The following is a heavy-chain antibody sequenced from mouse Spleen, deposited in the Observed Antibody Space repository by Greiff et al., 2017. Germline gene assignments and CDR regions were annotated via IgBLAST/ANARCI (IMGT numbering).Heavy chain of an antibody. CDR1: GYTFTDYY. CDR2: INPYNGGT. V-gene: IGHV1-19*01. Sequence: EVQLQQSGPVLVKPGASVKMSCKASGYTFTDYYMNWVKQSHGKSLEWIGVINPYNGGTSYNQKFKGKATLTVDKSSSTAYMELNSLTSEDSAVYYCARRFTTVVPFDYWGQGTTLTVSS. CDR3: ARRFTTVVPFDY. J-gene: IGHJ2*01. D-gene: IGHD1-1*01.